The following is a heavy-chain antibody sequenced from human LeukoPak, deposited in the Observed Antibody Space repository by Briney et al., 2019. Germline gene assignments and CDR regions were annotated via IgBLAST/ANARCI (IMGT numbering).Heavy chain of an antibody. D-gene: IGHD2-2*01. J-gene: IGHJ5*02. CDR1: GFTFSSYA. V-gene: IGHV3-23*01. CDR2: ISGSGGST. CDR3: AKDSLYCSSTSCSRGWFDP. Sequence: GGSLRLSCAASGFTFSSYAMSWVRQAPGKGLEWVSAISGSGGSTYYADSVKGRFTISRDNSKNTLYLQMNSLRAEDTAVYYCAKDSLYCSSTSCSRGWFDPWGQGTLVTVSS.